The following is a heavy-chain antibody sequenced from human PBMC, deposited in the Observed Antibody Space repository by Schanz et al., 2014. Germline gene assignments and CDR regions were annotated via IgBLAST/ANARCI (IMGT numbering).Heavy chain of an antibody. CDR2: ISYDGSNK. CDR3: ASPSGYSDYGTYFDF. V-gene: IGHV3-30*19. J-gene: IGHJ4*02. CDR1: GFIFSSYG. D-gene: IGHD5-12*01. Sequence: QVQLLQFGGGVVQPGRSLRLSCAASGFIFSSYGLHWVRQAPGKGPEWVAVISYDGSNKYYADSVKGRFTISRDNSKNTLYLQMNSLRTEDTAVYYCASPSGYSDYGTYFDFWGQGTLVTVSS.